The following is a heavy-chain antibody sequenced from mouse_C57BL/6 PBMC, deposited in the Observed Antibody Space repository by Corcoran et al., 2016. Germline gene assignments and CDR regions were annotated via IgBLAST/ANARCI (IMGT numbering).Heavy chain of an antibody. V-gene: IGHV1-75*01. CDR2: IFPGSGST. Sequence: QVQLQQSGPELVKPGASVKISCKASGYTFTDYYINWVKQRPGQGLEWIGWIFPGSGSTYYNEKFKGKATLTVDKSSSTVYMLLSSLTSEDSAVYFCARSLRDSSGLFDYWGQGTTLTVSS. CDR1: GYTFTDYY. CDR3: ARSLRDSSGLFDY. D-gene: IGHD3-2*02. J-gene: IGHJ2*01.